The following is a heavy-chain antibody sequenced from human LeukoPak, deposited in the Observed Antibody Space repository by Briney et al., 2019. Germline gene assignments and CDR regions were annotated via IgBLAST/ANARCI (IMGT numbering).Heavy chain of an antibody. D-gene: IGHD3-9*01. CDR1: GFTFSSYE. CDR2: IYYSGST. CDR3: ARHVADILTGYYPVYYYYYMDV. V-gene: IGHV4-39*01. Sequence: GSLRLSCAASGFTFSSYEMNWVRQPPGKGLEWIGSIYYSGSTYYNPSLKSRVTISVDTSKNQFSLKLSSVTAADTAVYYCARHVADILTGYYPVYYYYYMDVWGKGTTVTISS. J-gene: IGHJ6*03.